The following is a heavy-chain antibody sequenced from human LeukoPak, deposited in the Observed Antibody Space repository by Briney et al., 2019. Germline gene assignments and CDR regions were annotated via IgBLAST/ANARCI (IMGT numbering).Heavy chain of an antibody. CDR3: ARRNLNYVHFDY. D-gene: IGHD1-7*01. CDR1: GGSISSYY. J-gene: IGHJ4*02. CDR2: IYYSGST. V-gene: IGHV4-59*01. Sequence: SETLSLTCTVSGGSISSYYWSWIRQPPGKGLEWIGYIYYSGSTNYNPSLKSRVTISVDTSKNQFSLKLSSVTAADTAVYYCARRNLNYVHFDYWGQGTLVTVSS.